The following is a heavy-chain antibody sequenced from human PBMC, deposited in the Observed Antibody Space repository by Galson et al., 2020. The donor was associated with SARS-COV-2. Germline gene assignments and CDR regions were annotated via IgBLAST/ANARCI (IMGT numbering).Heavy chain of an antibody. J-gene: IGHJ6*02. D-gene: IGHD3-10*01. Sequence: SETLSLTCNVSGGSISSGGYYWSWIRQHPGKGLEWIGYIYYSGSTYYNPSLKSRVTISVDTSKNQFSLKLSSVTAADTAVYYCARAFWDGSGSAVVYYYYGMDVWGQGTTVTVSS. CDR2: IYYSGST. CDR1: GGSISSGGYY. CDR3: ARAFWDGSGSAVVYYYYGMDV. V-gene: IGHV4-31*03.